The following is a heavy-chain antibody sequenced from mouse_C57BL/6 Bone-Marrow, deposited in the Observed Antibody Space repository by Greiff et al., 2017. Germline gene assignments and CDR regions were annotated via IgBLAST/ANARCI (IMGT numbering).Heavy chain of an antibody. J-gene: IGHJ3*01. CDR3: ARDYDYTWFAY. D-gene: IGHD2-4*01. V-gene: IGHV1-50*01. CDR1: GYTFTSYW. Sequence: QVQLQQPGAELVKPGASVKLSCKASGYTFTSYWMQWVKQRPGQGLEWIGEIDPSDSYTNYNQKFKGKATLTVDTSSSTAYMQRSSLTSEDSAVYYCARDYDYTWFAYWGQGTLVTVSA. CDR2: IDPSDSYT.